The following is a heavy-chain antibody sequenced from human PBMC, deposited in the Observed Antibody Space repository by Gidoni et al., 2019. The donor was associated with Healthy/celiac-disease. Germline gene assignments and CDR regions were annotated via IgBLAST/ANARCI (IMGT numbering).Heavy chain of an antibody. Sequence: EVQLVESGGGLVQPGGSLRLSCAAPGFTLSSYSMNWVRQAPGKGLEWVSYISSSSSTIYYADSVKGRFTISRDNAKNSLYLQMNSLRDEDTAVYYCARDQDYGVNPTDFDYWGQGTLVTVSS. CDR3: ARDQDYGVNPTDFDY. D-gene: IGHD4-17*01. V-gene: IGHV3-48*02. CDR1: GFTLSSYS. J-gene: IGHJ4*02. CDR2: ISSSSSTI.